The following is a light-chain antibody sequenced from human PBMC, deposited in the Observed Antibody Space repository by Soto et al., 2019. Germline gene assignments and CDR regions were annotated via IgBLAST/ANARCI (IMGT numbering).Light chain of an antibody. Sequence: EIVMTQSPATLSLSPGDTATLSCRASQSVSSSLAWYQQIPGQAPRLLIYDASTRATGIPARFGGSGSGTEFTLTISSLQSEDFAVYYCQQYNNWPPLTFGGGTKVELK. V-gene: IGKV3-15*01. CDR2: DAS. CDR1: QSVSSS. J-gene: IGKJ4*01. CDR3: QQYNNWPPLT.